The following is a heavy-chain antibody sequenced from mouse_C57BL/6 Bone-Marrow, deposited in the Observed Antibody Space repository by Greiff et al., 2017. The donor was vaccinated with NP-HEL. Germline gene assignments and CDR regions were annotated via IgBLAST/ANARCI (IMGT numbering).Heavy chain of an antibody. CDR3: ARRDSSGYVTY. Sequence: QVQLQQPGAELVMPGASVKLSCKASGYTFTSYWMHWVKQRPGQGLEWIGEIDPSDSYTNSNQKFKGKSTLTVDKSSSTAYMQLSSLTSEDSAVYYCARRDSSGYVTYWGQGTLVTVSA. D-gene: IGHD3-2*02. CDR1: GYTFTSYW. J-gene: IGHJ3*01. CDR2: IDPSDSYT. V-gene: IGHV1-69*01.